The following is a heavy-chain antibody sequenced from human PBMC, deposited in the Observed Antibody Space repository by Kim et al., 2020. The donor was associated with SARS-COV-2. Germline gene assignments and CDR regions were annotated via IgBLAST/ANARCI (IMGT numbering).Heavy chain of an antibody. CDR3: AKVGVRVSRIVVIFTTSQEWYFDL. CDR1: GFTLSNYA. CDR2: ISGGGGPT. J-gene: IGHJ2*01. D-gene: IGHD3-22*01. V-gene: IGHV3-23*01. Sequence: GGSLRLSCAVSGFTLSNYAMSWVRQAPGKGLEWVSSISGGGGPTSYADSVKGRFTISRDNSKNTLYLQMNSLRVEDTAVYYCAKVGVRVSRIVVIFTTSQEWYFDLWGRGTLVTVSS.